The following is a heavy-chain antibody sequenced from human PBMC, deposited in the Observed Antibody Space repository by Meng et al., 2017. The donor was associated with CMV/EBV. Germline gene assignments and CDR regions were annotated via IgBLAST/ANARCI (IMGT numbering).Heavy chain of an antibody. CDR1: GGSFSGYY. CDR3: ASSLTYPDY. J-gene: IGHJ4*02. Sequence: QVQLQKWGAGLLKPSETLSLPCAVYGGSFSGYYWSWIRQPPGKGLEWIGEINHSGSTNYNPSLKSRVTISVDTSKNQFSLKLSSVTAADTAVYYCASSLTYPDYWGQGTLVTVSS. CDR2: INHSGST. D-gene: IGHD2-15*01. V-gene: IGHV4-34*01.